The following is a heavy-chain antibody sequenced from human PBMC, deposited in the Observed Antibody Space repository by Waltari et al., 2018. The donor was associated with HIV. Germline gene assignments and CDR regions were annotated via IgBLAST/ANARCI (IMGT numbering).Heavy chain of an antibody. CDR2: ISWNSGSI. CDR1: GFTFDDYA. D-gene: IGHD5-18*01. V-gene: IGHV3-9*01. CDR3: AKDSVDTAMGVDY. Sequence: EVQLVESGGGLVQPGRSLRLSCAASGFTFDDYAMHWVRQAPGKGLEWVSGISWNSGSIGDADSVKGRFTISRDNAKNSLYLQMNSLRAEDTALYYCAKDSVDTAMGVDYWGQGTLVTVSS. J-gene: IGHJ4*02.